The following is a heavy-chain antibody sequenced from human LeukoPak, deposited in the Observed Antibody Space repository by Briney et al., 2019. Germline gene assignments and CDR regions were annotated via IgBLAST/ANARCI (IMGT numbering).Heavy chain of an antibody. CDR2: IIPILGIA. J-gene: IGHJ4*02. D-gene: IGHD4-17*01. Sequence: ASVKVSCKASGYTFTSYDINWVRQATGQGLEWMGRIIPILGIANYAQKFQGRVTITADKSTSTAYMELSSLRSEDTAVYYCARDSYGDYEGYFDYWGQGTLVTVSS. CDR1: GYTFTSYD. CDR3: ARDSYGDYEGYFDY. V-gene: IGHV1-69*04.